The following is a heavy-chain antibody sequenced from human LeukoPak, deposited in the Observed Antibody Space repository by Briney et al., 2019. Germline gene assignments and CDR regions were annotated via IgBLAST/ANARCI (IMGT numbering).Heavy chain of an antibody. D-gene: IGHD2-15*01. V-gene: IGHV3-9*01. CDR3: VKSGGYFYMDA. Sequence: GRSLRLSCAASGFIFHDFAMHWVRHAPGKGREWVSSVIWNRDIINYADSVRGRFTVSRDNDQNSLYLEMNNLRPDGTALYYCVKSGGYFYMDAWGKGTTVIVSS. J-gene: IGHJ6*03. CDR2: VIWNRDII. CDR1: GFIFHDFA.